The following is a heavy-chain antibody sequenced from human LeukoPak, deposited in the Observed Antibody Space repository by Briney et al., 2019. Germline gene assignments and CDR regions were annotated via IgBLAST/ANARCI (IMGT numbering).Heavy chain of an antibody. V-gene: IGHV4-39*01. D-gene: IGHD6-13*01. CDR1: GGSISSSSYY. CDR3: ARARRSLAAAGWNFDL. CDR2: IYYSGST. J-gene: IGHJ2*01. Sequence: SETLSLTCTVSGGSISSSSYYWGWIRQPPGKGLEWIGSIYYSGSTYYNPSLKSRVTISVDTSKNQFSLKLSSVTAADTAVYYCARARRSLAAAGWNFDLWGRGTLVTVSS.